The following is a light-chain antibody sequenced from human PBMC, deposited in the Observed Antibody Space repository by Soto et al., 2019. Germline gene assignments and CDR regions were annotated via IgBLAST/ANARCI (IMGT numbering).Light chain of an antibody. CDR1: SSDVGGYNY. J-gene: IGLJ3*02. V-gene: IGLV2-14*01. CDR2: DVS. CDR3: SSYTSSSIWV. Sequence: QSALTQPASVSGSPGQSITISCTGTSSDVGGYNYVSWYQQHPGKAPKLMIYDVSNRPSGVSNRFSGSKSGNTASLTISGLQAEEEADYYCSSYTSSSIWVFGGGTKLTVL.